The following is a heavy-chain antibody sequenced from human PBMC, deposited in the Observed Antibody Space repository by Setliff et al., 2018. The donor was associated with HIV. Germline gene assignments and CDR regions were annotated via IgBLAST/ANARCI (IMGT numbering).Heavy chain of an antibody. J-gene: IGHJ6*03. Sequence: PSETLSLTCAVYGGSFSGYYWSWIRQPPGEGLEWIGEINHDRTTNYNPSLKSRVTISVDTSKNQFSLTLNSATAADTAVYYCARGSRQLTIFGVVFKTNYYFMDVWGKGTAVTVSS. V-gene: IGHV4-34*01. D-gene: IGHD3-3*01. CDR2: INHDRTT. CDR3: ARGSRQLTIFGVVFKTNYYFMDV. CDR1: GGSFSGYY.